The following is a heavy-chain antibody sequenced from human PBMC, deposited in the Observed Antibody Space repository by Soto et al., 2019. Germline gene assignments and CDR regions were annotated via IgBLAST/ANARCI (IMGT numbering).Heavy chain of an antibody. V-gene: IGHV3-53*01. CDR3: VRPLPSGRNYGLDV. Sequence: GGSLRLCCAASGLTVSNAYMAWVRQAPGMGLEWVSVIYDNGTTYYADSVKGRFTISRDTSTNTLSLQMDSLRAEDTAVYYCVRPLPSGRNYGLDVWGQGTTVTVSS. CDR1: GLTVSNAY. D-gene: IGHD3-10*01. CDR2: IYDNGTT. J-gene: IGHJ6*02.